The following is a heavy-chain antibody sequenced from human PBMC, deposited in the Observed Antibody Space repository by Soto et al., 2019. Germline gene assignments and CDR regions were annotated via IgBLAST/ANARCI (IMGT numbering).Heavy chain of an antibody. V-gene: IGHV4-59*01. CDR3: AGDGYTLTPNYYYGMDV. CDR1: GGSISSYY. J-gene: IGHJ6*02. D-gene: IGHD4-4*01. CDR2: IYYTGST. Sequence: SETLSLTCTVSGGSISSYYWSWIRQPPGKGLEWIGYIYYTGSTNYNPSLKSRVTISVDTSKNHFSLKLSSVTAADTAVYYCAGDGYTLTPNYYYGMDVWGQGTTVTVSS.